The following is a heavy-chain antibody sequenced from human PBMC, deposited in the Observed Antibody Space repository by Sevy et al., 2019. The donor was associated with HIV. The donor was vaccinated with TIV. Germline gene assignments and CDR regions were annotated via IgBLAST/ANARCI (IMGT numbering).Heavy chain of an antibody. J-gene: IGHJ4*02. Sequence: GGSLRLSCTASGFTFRNYAMNWVRQAPGKGLERVALISYDGSNKYYADSVRGRFAIPRDNSKNTLYLQMNSLRPEDTAIYYCAREGQLWFVYYFDNWGQGTLVTVSS. D-gene: IGHD3-10*01. CDR2: ISYDGSNK. CDR1: GFTFRNYA. V-gene: IGHV3-30*09. CDR3: AREGQLWFVYYFDN.